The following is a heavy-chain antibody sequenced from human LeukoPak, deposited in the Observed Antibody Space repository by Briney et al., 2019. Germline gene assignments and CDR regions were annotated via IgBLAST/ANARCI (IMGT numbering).Heavy chain of an antibody. CDR3: ARGNYYGSGNWFDP. V-gene: IGHV4-59*01. CDR2: IYYSGST. CDR1: GVSISSYY. Sequence: PSETLSLTCTVSGVSISSYYWSWLRQPPGKGLEWIGYIYYSGSTNYNPSLKSRVTISVDTSKNQFSLKLSSVTAADTAVYYCARGNYYGSGNWFDPWGQGTLVTVSS. D-gene: IGHD3-10*01. J-gene: IGHJ5*02.